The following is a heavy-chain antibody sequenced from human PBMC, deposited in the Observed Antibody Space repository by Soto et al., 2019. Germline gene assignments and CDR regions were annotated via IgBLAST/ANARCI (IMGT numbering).Heavy chain of an antibody. Sequence: SETLSLTCTFSGASITTYYWSWIRQPPGKGLEWIGYISYSGSTDYNPSLTSRVTISFDASKNQISLQVRSVTAADTAVYYCARDPGSGSYYGWFDPWGQGTLVTVSS. CDR3: ARDPGSGSYYGWFDP. CDR1: GASITTYY. V-gene: IGHV4-59*01. D-gene: IGHD3-10*01. J-gene: IGHJ5*02. CDR2: ISYSGST.